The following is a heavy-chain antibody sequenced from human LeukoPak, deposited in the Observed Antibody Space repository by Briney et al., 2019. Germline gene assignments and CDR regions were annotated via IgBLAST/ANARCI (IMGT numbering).Heavy chain of an antibody. Sequence: GASVKVSCKASGYTFTSYDINWVRQATGQGLEWMGWMNPNSGNTGYAQKFQGRVTMTRNTSISTAYMELSSLRSEDTAVYYCASCSYIRFLEWLFEIPEHDYWGQGTLVTVSS. J-gene: IGHJ4*02. CDR3: ASCSYIRFLEWLFEIPEHDY. D-gene: IGHD3-3*01. CDR2: MNPNSGNT. V-gene: IGHV1-8*01. CDR1: GYTFTSYD.